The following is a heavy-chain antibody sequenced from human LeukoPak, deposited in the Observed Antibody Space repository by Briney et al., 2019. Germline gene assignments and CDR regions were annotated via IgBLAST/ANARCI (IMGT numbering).Heavy chain of an antibody. CDR3: ARGYSYGFFDY. CDR2: IYYSGGT. Sequence: PETLSLTCTVSGYSISSGYYWSWIRQPPGKGLEWIGYIYYSGGTNYNPSLKSRVTISVDTSKNQFSLKLSSVTAADTAVYYCARGYSYGFFDYWGQGTLVTVSS. D-gene: IGHD5-18*01. CDR1: GYSISSGYY. V-gene: IGHV4-61*01. J-gene: IGHJ4*02.